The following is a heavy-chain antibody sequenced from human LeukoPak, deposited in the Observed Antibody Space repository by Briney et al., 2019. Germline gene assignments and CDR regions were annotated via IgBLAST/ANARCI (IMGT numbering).Heavy chain of an antibody. CDR3: AIFLRSGSGYFDY. Sequence: PSQTLSLTCTVSGGSISSGDYYWSWIRQPPGKGLEWIGYIYYSGSTYYNPSLKSRVTISVDTSKNQFPLKLSSVTAADTAVYYCAIFLRSGSGYFDYWGQGTLVTVSS. J-gene: IGHJ4*02. CDR1: GGSISSGDYY. D-gene: IGHD3-10*01. CDR2: IYYSGST. V-gene: IGHV4-30-4*01.